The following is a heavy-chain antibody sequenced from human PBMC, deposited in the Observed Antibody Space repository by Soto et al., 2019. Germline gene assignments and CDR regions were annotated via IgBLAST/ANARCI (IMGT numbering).Heavy chain of an antibody. CDR1: GGSISSGGYY. V-gene: IGHV4-31*03. J-gene: IGHJ4*02. D-gene: IGHD3-10*01. CDR3: ARGERHRITMVRGVIGFDY. Sequence: SETLSLTCTVSGGSISSGGYYWSWIRQHPGKGLEWIGYIYYSGSTYYNPSLKSRVTISVDTSKNQFSLKLSSVTAADTAVYYCARGERHRITMVRGVIGFDYWGQGTLVTVSS. CDR2: IYYSGST.